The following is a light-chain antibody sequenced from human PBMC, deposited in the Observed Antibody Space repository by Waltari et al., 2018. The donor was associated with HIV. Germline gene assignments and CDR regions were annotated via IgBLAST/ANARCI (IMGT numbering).Light chain of an antibody. Sequence: DIQMTQSPSSLSASVGDRVSISCRASQAVANKVNWFQHKPGKAPKVLIYDTSRLPNGVPSRFSGSGSGTDFTLTINGVQPDDFASYFCQQIFSFPLTFGPGTKVDVK. V-gene: IGKV1-39*01. J-gene: IGKJ3*01. CDR2: DTS. CDR1: QAVANK. CDR3: QQIFSFPLT.